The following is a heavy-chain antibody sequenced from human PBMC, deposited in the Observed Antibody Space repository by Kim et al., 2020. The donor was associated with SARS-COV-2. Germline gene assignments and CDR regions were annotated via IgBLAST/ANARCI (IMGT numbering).Heavy chain of an antibody. D-gene: IGHD2-15*01. J-gene: IGHJ4*02. CDR2: IYYSGST. V-gene: IGHV4-59*13. CDR1: GGSISSYY. CDR3: ARGIGYCSGGSCYYHFVPFDY. Sequence: SETLSLTCTVSGGSISSYYWSWIRQPPGKGLEWIGYIYYSGSTNYNPSLKSRVTISVDTSKNQFSLKLSSVTAADTAVYYCARGIGYCSGGSCYYHFVPFDYWGQGTLVTVSS.